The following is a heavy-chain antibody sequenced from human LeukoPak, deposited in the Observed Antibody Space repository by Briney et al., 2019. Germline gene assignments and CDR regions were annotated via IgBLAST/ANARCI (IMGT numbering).Heavy chain of an antibody. CDR3: ARGHYGMDV. Sequence: GGSLRLSCAASGFTFSDHYMSWIRQAPGKGLEWVSYIGTRSSYTNYADSVKGRFTISRDNAKNSLYLQMNSLRAEDTAVYYCARGHYGMDVWGQGTTVTVSS. J-gene: IGHJ6*02. CDR1: GFTFSDHY. V-gene: IGHV3-11*06. CDR2: IGTRSSYT.